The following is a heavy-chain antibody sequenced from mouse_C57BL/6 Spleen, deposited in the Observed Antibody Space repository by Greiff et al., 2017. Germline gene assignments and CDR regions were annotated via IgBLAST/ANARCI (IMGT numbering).Heavy chain of an antibody. Sequence: QVQLQQPGAELVKPGASVKLSCKASGYTFTSYWMHWVKQRPGQGLEWIGMIHPNSGSTNYNEKFKSKAILTVDKSSSTAYMQLSSLTSEDSAVYYCARSALTGTGGYWYFDVWGTGTTVTVSS. D-gene: IGHD4-1*01. V-gene: IGHV1-64*01. J-gene: IGHJ1*03. CDR2: IHPNSGST. CDR1: GYTFTSYW. CDR3: ARSALTGTGGYWYFDV.